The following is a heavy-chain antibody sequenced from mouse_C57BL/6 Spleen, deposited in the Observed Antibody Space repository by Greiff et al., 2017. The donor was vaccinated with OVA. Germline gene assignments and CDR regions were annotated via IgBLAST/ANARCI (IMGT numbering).Heavy chain of an antibody. CDR2: ISGGGGNT. Sequence: EVNLVESGGGLVKPGGSLKLSCAASGFTFSSYTMSWVRQTPEQRLEWVATISGGGGNTDNPCNAKGRFTISVKNAKNTLYLQMSRLRSEDTTLYYCSRHGVTQSNYPYYAMDYWGQGTSVTVAA. CDR1: GFTFSSYT. D-gene: IGHD2-5*01. CDR3: SRHGVTQSNYPYYAMDY. J-gene: IGHJ4*01. V-gene: IGHV5-9*01.